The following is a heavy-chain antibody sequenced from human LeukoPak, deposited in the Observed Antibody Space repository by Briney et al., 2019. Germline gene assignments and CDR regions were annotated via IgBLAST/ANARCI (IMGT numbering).Heavy chain of an antibody. Sequence: ASVKVSCKASGYSLIDYHMHWVRQAPGQGLEWMGKVDPKVDNTNYGQKFQASVIMTRDTSTNSVYLELTNLRSDDTAVYYCAGRGEKFFSDWGQGTLVTVSS. V-gene: IGHV1-46*01. D-gene: IGHD3-10*01. CDR2: VDPKVDNT. CDR1: GYSLIDYH. J-gene: IGHJ4*02. CDR3: AGRGEKFFSD.